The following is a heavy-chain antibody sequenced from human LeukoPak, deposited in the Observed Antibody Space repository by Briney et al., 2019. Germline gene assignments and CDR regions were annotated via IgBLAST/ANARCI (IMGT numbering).Heavy chain of an antibody. CDR3: TREPDTVTGGV. CDR1: GDSISNYY. Sequence: KPSETLSLTCTVSGDSISNYYWSWIRQPPGKALEWIGYISYTENTDYNPSLRSRVPISVDTSKNQFSLTLTSVTAADTAVYYCTREPDTVTGGVWGQGTRVTVSS. J-gene: IGHJ4*02. CDR2: ISYTENT. V-gene: IGHV4-59*01. D-gene: IGHD4-17*01.